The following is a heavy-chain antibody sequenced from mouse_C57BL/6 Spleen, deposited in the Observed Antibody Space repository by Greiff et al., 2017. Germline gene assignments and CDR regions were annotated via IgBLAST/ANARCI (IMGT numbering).Heavy chain of an antibody. CDR2: INPYNGGT. Sequence: VHVKQSGPVLVKPGASVKMSCKASGYTFTDYYMNWVKQSHGKSLEWIGVINPYNGGTSYNQKFKGKATLTVDKSSSTAYMELNSLTSEDSAVYYCARGETCDYWGQGTTRTGSS. J-gene: IGHJ2*01. V-gene: IGHV1-19*01. CDR1: GYTFTDYY. CDR3: ARGETCDY.